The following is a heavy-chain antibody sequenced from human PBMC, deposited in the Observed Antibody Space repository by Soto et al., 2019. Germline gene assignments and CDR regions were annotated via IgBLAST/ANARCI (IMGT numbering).Heavy chain of an antibody. V-gene: IGHV1-18*01. CDR2: ISAYNGNT. CDR1: GYTFTSYG. CDR3: ARIITIFGVNNWFDP. J-gene: IGHJ5*02. D-gene: IGHD3-3*01. Sequence: GASVKVSCKASGYTFTSYGISWVRQAPGQGLEWMGWISAYNGNTNYAQKLQGRVTMTTDTSTGTAYMELRSLRSDDTAVYYCARIITIFGVNNWFDPWGQGTLVTVSS.